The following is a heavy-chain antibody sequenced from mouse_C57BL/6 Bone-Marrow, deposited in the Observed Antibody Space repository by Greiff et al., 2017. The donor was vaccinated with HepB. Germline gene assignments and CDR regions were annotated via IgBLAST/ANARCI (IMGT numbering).Heavy chain of an antibody. V-gene: IGHV1-52*01. J-gene: IGHJ3*01. CDR2: IDPSDSET. D-gene: IGHD4-1*01. CDR1: GYTFTSYW. Sequence: VQLQQPGAELVRPGSSVKLSCKASGYTFTSYWMHWVKQRPIQGLEWIGNIDPSDSETHYNQKFKDKATLTVDKSSSTAYMHLSSLTSADSAVCYCAITGLAWFAYWGQGTLVTVSA. CDR3: AITGLAWFAY.